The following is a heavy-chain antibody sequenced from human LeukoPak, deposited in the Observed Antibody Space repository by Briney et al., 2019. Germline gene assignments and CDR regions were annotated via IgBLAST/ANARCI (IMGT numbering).Heavy chain of an antibody. D-gene: IGHD6-19*01. CDR1: GGSISSSSYY. Sequence: SETLSLTCTVSGGSISSSSYYWGWIRQPPGKGLEWIGSIYYSGSTYYNPSLKSRVTISVDTSKNQFSLKLSSVTAADTAVYYCAREEWLVRGRGWFDPWGQGTLVTVSS. CDR2: IYYSGST. CDR3: AREEWLVRGRGWFDP. V-gene: IGHV4-39*07. J-gene: IGHJ5*02.